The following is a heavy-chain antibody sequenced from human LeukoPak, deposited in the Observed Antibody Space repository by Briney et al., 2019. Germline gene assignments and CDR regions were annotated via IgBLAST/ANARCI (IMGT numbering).Heavy chain of an antibody. CDR3: ARPSYYFDSSLGY. CDR2: IIPIFGTA. J-gene: IGHJ4*02. CDR1: GYTFTSYD. D-gene: IGHD3-22*01. V-gene: IGHV1-69*05. Sequence: SVKVSCKASGYTFTSYDINWVRQATGQGLEWMGGIIPIFGTANYAQKFQGRVTITTDESTSTAYMELSSLRSEDTAVYYCARPSYYFDSSLGYWGQGTLVTVSS.